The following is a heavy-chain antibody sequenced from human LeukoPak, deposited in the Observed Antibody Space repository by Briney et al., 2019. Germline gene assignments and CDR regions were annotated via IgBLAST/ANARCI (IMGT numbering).Heavy chain of an antibody. CDR1: GGSISSYY. CDR3: ARTYCSSTSCYDYYYYGMDV. D-gene: IGHD2-2*01. J-gene: IGHJ6*02. CDR2: IYYSGST. V-gene: IGHV4-59*08. Sequence: SETLSLTCTVSGGSISSYYWSWIRQPPGKGLEWIGYIYYSGSTNYNPSLKSRVTISVDTSKNQFSLKLSSVTAADTAVYYCARTYCSSTSCYDYYYYGMDVWGQGTTVTVSS.